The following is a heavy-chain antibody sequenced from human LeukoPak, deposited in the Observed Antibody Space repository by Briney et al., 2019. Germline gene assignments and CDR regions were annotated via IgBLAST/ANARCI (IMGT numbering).Heavy chain of an antibody. J-gene: IGHJ4*02. Sequence: PGGSLRFSCAASGFTFANHAMNWVRRAPGKGLEWIAYINNSGRTIYYADSMKGRLTISRDNAKSSLYLQVNSLRAEDTAIYYCARDLDWSFDYWGQGIQVTVSS. CDR3: ARDLDWSFDY. V-gene: IGHV3-48*03. CDR2: INNSGRTI. D-gene: IGHD3-9*01. CDR1: GFTFANHA.